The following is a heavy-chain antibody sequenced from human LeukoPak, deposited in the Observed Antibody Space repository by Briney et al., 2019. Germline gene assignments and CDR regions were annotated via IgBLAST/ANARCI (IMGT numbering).Heavy chain of an antibody. J-gene: IGHJ5*02. D-gene: IGHD6-13*01. V-gene: IGHV3-74*01. Sequence: PGGSLRLSCAASGFTFSNYWMHWVRQAPGKGPVWVSRINSDGITTSYAESVKGRFSISRDNAKNTLYLQMNSLKAEDTAVYYCARDGSSWANWFDPWGQGTLVTVSS. CDR3: ARDGSSWANWFDP. CDR1: GFTFSNYW. CDR2: INSDGITT.